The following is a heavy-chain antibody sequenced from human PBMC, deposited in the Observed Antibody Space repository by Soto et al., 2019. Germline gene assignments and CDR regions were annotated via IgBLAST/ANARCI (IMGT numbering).Heavy chain of an antibody. CDR3: VRVVAIPGYPDN. J-gene: IGHJ4*02. V-gene: IGHV1-69*14. CDR1: GATFSSYA. CDR2: TVPPVDNS. D-gene: IGHD5-12*01. Sequence: QVQLVQSGAEVRQPASSVKVSCKTSGATFSSYAITWVRQAPGHGLEWMGGTVPPVDNSTYAQKFQGRVTITADKFTNTVYMELSSLRSDDTAVYYCVRVVAIPGYPDNWGQGTLVTVSS.